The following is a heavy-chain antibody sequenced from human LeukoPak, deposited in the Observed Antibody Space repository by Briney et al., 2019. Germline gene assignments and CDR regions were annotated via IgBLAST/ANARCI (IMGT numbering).Heavy chain of an antibody. CDR2: IIPILGIA. V-gene: IGHV1-69*04. J-gene: IGHJ6*02. CDR3: ARDTGLYSSGWLDYYYYGMDV. D-gene: IGHD6-19*01. Sequence: SVKVSCKASGYTFTSYDINWVRQAPGQGLEWMGRIIPILGIANYAQKFQGRVTITADKSTSTAYMELSSLRSEDTAVYYCARDTGLYSSGWLDYYYYGMDVWGQGTTVTVSS. CDR1: GYTFTSYD.